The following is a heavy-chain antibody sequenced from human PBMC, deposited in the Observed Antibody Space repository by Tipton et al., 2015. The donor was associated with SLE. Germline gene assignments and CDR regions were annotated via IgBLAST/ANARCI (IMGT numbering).Heavy chain of an antibody. CDR1: GGSISSHY. Sequence: TLSLTCTVSGGSISSHYWGWIRQPPGKGLEWIGSIYYSGSTYYSPSLKSRVTISVDTSKNQFSLKLSSVTAADTAVYYCARQGTGDAFDIWGQGTMVAVSS. CDR2: IYYSGST. V-gene: IGHV4-39*07. CDR3: ARQGTGDAFDI. D-gene: IGHD1-1*01. J-gene: IGHJ3*02.